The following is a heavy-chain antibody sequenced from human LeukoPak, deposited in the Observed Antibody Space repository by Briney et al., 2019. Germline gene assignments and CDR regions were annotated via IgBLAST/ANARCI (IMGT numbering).Heavy chain of an antibody. CDR2: IRSKAYGGTT. CDR3: TRVGDYYGSGSPVVSWFDP. D-gene: IGHD3-10*01. CDR1: GFTFGDYA. J-gene: IGHJ5*02. V-gene: IGHV3-49*03. Sequence: GGSLRLSCTASGFTFGDYAMSWFRQAPGKGLEWVGFIRSKAYGGTTEYAASVKGRFTISRDDSKSIAYLQMNSLKTEDTAVYYCTRVGDYYGSGSPVVSWFDPWGQGTLVTVSS.